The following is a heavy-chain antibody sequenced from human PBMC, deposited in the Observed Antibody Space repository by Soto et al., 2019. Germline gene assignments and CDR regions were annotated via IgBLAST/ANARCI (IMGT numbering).Heavy chain of an antibody. D-gene: IGHD3-10*01. CDR2: IIPIFGTA. J-gene: IGHJ6*02. CDR1: GGTFSSYA. Sequence: SVKVSCKASGGTFSSYAISWVRQAPGQGLEWMGGIIPIFGTANYAQKFQGRVTITADESTSTAYMELSSLRPEDTAVYYCATNYYGSGSYYYYYGMDVWGQGTTVTVSS. CDR3: ATNYYGSGSYYYYYGMDV. V-gene: IGHV1-69*13.